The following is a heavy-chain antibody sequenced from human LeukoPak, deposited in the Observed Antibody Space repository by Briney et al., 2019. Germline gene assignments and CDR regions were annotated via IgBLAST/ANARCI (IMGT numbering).Heavy chain of an antibody. J-gene: IGHJ5*02. Sequence: GGSLRLSSAASGFTFSSYSMNWVRQAPGKGLEWVSSISSSSSYIYYADSVKGRFTISRDNAKNSLYLQMNSLRAEDTAVYYCARDYYDSSGYYPRRVNWFDPWGQGTLVTVSS. CDR2: ISSSSSYI. V-gene: IGHV3-21*01. D-gene: IGHD3-22*01. CDR3: ARDYYDSSGYYPRRVNWFDP. CDR1: GFTFSSYS.